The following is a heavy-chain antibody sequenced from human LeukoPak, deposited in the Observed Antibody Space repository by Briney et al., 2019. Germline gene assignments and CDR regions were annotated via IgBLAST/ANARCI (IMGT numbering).Heavy chain of an antibody. D-gene: IGHD2-21*02. Sequence: GGSLRLSCAASGFTFSSYSMNWVRQAPGKGLECVSSISSSSSYIYYADSVKGRFTISRDNAKNSLYLKMNSLRAEDTAVYYCARVSREDIVVVTATLYYFDYWGQGTLVTVSS. CDR3: ARVSREDIVVVTATLYYFDY. V-gene: IGHV3-21*01. CDR2: ISSSSSYI. J-gene: IGHJ4*02. CDR1: GFTFSSYS.